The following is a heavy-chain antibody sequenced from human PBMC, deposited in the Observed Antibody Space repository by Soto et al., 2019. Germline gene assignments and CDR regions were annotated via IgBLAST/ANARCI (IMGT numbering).Heavy chain of an antibody. D-gene: IGHD3-16*01. CDR1: GYIIKNYW. CDR3: FRGGVTSRTFDY. J-gene: IGHJ4*02. V-gene: IGHV5-51*01. Sequence: GESLKISCQASGYIIKNYWIGWVRQMPGQGLEWMGIIFPDDSDTRYSPSLQGHVTISVDKSISTAYVQWSSLKASDSAIYYCFRGGVTSRTFDYWGQGTLVTVSS. CDR2: IFPDDSDT.